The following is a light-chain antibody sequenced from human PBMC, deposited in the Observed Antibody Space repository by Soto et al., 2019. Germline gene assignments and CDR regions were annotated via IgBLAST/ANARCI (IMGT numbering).Light chain of an antibody. CDR3: SSYTSSTTRV. Sequence: QSALTQPASVSGSPGQSITISCTGSSSDVGDYNYVSWYQQHPGKAPKLIIYEVSNRPSGVSNRFSGSKSGNTASLTISGLQAEDVADYYCSSYTSSTTRVFGGGTNLTVL. V-gene: IGLV2-14*01. J-gene: IGLJ3*02. CDR2: EVS. CDR1: SSDVGDYNY.